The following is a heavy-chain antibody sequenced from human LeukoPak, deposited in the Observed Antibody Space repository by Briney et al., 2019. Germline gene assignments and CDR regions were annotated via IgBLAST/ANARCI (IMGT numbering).Heavy chain of an antibody. J-gene: IGHJ3*02. V-gene: IGHV4-59*08. CDR1: GGSISSYY. CDR2: IYYSGST. Sequence: SETLSLTCTVSGGSISSYYWSWIRQPPGKGLEWIGYIYYSGSTNYSPSLKSRVTISVDTSKNQFSLKLSSVTAADTAVYYCARHACSSSNCGRNDAFDIWGQGTMVTISS. D-gene: IGHD2-2*01. CDR3: ARHACSSSNCGRNDAFDI.